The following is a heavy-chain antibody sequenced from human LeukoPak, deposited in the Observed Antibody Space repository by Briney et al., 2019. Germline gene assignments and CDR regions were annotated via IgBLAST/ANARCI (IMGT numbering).Heavy chain of an antibody. Sequence: GGSLRLSCAASGFTFSSYGMHWVRQAPGKGLEWVAVIWYDGSNKYYADSVKGRFTISRDNSKNTLYLQMNSLRAEDTAVYYCARESSPGRVYFQHWGQGTLVTVSS. CDR1: GFTFSSYG. V-gene: IGHV3-33*01. CDR3: ARESSPGRVYFQH. J-gene: IGHJ1*01. D-gene: IGHD2-15*01. CDR2: IWYDGSNK.